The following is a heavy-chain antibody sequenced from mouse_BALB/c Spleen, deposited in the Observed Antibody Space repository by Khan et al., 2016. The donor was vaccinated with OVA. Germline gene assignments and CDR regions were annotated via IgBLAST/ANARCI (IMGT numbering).Heavy chain of an antibody. J-gene: IGHJ3*01. CDR3: ARPSYYGDPWFTY. Sequence: EVQLVESGGGLVKPGGSLNISCAASGFAFTSYDMPWVRQTPEKRLEWVATISTGGSYIYYPDSVKGRFTISRDTASNTLYLQISSLSTEDTALYYCARPSYYGDPWFTYWGQGTLVTVSA. CDR2: ISTGGSYI. D-gene: IGHD2-13*01. V-gene: IGHV5-9*02. CDR1: GFAFTSYD.